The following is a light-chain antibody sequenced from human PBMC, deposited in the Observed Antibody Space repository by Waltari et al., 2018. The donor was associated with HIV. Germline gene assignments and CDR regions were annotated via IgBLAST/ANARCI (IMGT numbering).Light chain of an antibody. CDR2: DAS. V-gene: IGKV1-39*01. CDR3: QQSYSTPFT. Sequence: DIQMTQSPSSVSASVGDKVNISCHATQGISNYLAWYQQKPGTAPHLLIYDASRLQGGVPSRFTGTGSGTDFTLTIRSLQPEDFATYYCQQSYSTPFTFGPGTKVDIK. J-gene: IGKJ3*01. CDR1: QGISNY.